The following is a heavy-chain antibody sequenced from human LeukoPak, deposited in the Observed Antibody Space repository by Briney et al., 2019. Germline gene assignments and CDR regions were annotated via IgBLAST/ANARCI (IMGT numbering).Heavy chain of an antibody. CDR3: AKDWTLYGGNPEVSDY. CDR1: GFTFSSYA. D-gene: IGHD4-23*01. V-gene: IGHV3-30-3*01. J-gene: IGHJ4*02. Sequence: GGSLRLSCAASGFTFSSYAMHWVRQAPGKGLEWVAVISYDGSNKYYADSVKGRFTISRDNSKNTLYLQMNSLRAEDTAVYYCAKDWTLYGGNPEVSDYWGQGTLVTVSS. CDR2: ISYDGSNK.